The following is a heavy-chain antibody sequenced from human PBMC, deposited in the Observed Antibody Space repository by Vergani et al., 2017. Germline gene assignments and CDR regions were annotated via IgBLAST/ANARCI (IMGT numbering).Heavy chain of an antibody. J-gene: IGHJ5*02. CDR3: AKGGPLLWFGELSS. CDR1: GFTFDDYA. V-gene: IGHV3-9*03. D-gene: IGHD3-10*01. Sequence: EVQLVESGGGLVQPGRSLRLSCAASGFTFDDYAMHWVRQAPGKGLEWVSGISWNSGSIGYADSVKGRFTISRDNAKNSLYLQMNSLRAEDMALYYCAKGGPLLWFGELSSWGQGTLVTVSS. CDR2: ISWNSGSI.